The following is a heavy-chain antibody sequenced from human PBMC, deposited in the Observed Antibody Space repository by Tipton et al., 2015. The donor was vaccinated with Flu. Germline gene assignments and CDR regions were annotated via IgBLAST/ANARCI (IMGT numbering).Heavy chain of an antibody. CDR1: GFTFSDYY. J-gene: IGHJ4*02. CDR3: ARAAAGTDDY. CDR2: ISSGGDVF. Sequence: SLRLSCAASGFTFSDYYMSWIRQAPGKGLEWISYISSGGDVFYYADSAKGRLTISRDNAKNSLYLQMSSLRVEDTGMYYCARAAAGTDDYWGQGTLVTVSS. D-gene: IGHD6-13*01. V-gene: IGHV3-11*01.